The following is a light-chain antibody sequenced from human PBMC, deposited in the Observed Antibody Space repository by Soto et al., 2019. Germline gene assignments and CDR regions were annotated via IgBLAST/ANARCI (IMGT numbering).Light chain of an antibody. Sequence: QSVLTQPPSASGTPGQTITISCSGGSSNIGINTVSWYEHLPGTAPRLLMYGNNKRPSGVPDRFSGSKSGTSASLAISGLQSEDEAHYYCATWDDSLDVHVFGTGTKVTVL. J-gene: IGLJ1*01. V-gene: IGLV1-44*01. CDR1: SSNIGINT. CDR3: ATWDDSLDVHV. CDR2: GNN.